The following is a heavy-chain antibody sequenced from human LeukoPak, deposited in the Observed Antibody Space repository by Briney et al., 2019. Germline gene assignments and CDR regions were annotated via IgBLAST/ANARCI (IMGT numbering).Heavy chain of an antibody. CDR1: GYTLTELS. V-gene: IGHV1-18*01. CDR2: ISAYNGNT. CDR3: ASDYSYGYSYA. D-gene: IGHD5-18*01. J-gene: IGHJ5*02. Sequence: ASVKVSCKVSGYTLTELSMHWVRQAPGQGLEWMGWISAYNGNTNYAQKLQGRVTMTTDTSTRTAYMELRSLRSDDTAVYYCASDYSYGYSYAWGQGTLVTVSS.